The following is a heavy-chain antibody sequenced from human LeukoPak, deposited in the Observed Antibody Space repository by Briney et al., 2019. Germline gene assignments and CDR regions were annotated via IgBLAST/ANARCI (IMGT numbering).Heavy chain of an antibody. CDR1: GGTFSRYA. D-gene: IGHD5-18*01. CDR3: ASRIDTAMVIRDY. V-gene: IGHV1-69*04. J-gene: IGHJ4*02. CDR2: IIPILGRP. Sequence: GSSVKVSCKASGGTFSRYAISWVRQAPGQGLEWMGRIIPILGRPNYAQKFQGRVTITADKSTSTAYMELSSLRSEDTAVYYCASRIDTAMVIRDYWGQGTLVTVSS.